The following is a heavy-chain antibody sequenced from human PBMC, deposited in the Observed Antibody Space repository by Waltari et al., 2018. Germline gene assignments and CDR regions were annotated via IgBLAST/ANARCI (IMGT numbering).Heavy chain of an antibody. J-gene: IGHJ4*02. CDR3: ATYRWLGY. CDR2: INYDGSEK. Sequence: EVQLVESGGGLVQPGGSLRLSCEVSEFDFSTYWMTWVRQASGRGVGGVANINYDGSEKNYVDSVKGRFFISRDNARKSLYLQMNSLRAEDTAVYYCATYRWLGYWGQGTLVTVSS. CDR1: EFDFSTYW. D-gene: IGHD3-10*01. V-gene: IGHV3-7*03.